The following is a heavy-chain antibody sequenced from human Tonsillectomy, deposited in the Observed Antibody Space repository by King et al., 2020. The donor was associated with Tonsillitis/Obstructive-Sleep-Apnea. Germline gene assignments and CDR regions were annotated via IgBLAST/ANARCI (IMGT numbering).Heavy chain of an antibody. Sequence: QLVQSGGGLVQPGGSLRLSCAASGFTFSSYWMSWVRQVPGKGLEWVANIKQDGSEKYYVDSVKGRFTISRDNAKNSLYLQMNSLRAEDTAVYYCARDPASYGYFNFDYWGQGTLVTVSS. V-gene: IGHV3-7*01. D-gene: IGHD5-18*01. CDR1: GFTFSSYW. J-gene: IGHJ4*02. CDR3: ARDPASYGYFNFDY. CDR2: IKQDGSEK.